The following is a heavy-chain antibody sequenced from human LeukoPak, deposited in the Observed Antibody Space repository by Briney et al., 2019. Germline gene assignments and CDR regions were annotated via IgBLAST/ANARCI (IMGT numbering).Heavy chain of an antibody. D-gene: IGHD6-19*01. V-gene: IGHV1-69*05. CDR3: ARDRSSGWYSWFDP. J-gene: IGHJ5*02. CDR1: GGTFSSYA. CDR2: IIPIFGTA. Sequence: EASVKVSCKASGGTFSSYAISWVRQAPGQGLEWMGRIIPIFGTANYAQKFQGRVTITTDESTSTAYMELSSLRSEDTAVYYCARDRSSGWYSWFDPWGQGTLVTVSS.